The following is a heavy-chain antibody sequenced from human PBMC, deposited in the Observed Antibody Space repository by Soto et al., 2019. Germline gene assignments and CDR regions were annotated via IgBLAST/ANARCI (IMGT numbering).Heavy chain of an antibody. D-gene: IGHD6-19*01. CDR2: IYPGDSDT. Sequence: PGESLKISCKGSGYRFSSYWIAWVRQMPGKGLEWMGIIYPGDSDTRYSPSFEGQVTISADKSNSTAYLQWSSLKASDTAMYYCARIRLAVAGRGYYYYGMDVWGQGTTVTVS. CDR1: GYRFSSYW. CDR3: ARIRLAVAGRGYYYYGMDV. J-gene: IGHJ6*02. V-gene: IGHV5-51*01.